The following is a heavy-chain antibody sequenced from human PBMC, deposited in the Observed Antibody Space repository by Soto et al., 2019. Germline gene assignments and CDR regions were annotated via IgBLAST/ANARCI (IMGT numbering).Heavy chain of an antibody. CDR3: AKEVGITIFGVVPHYGMDV. CDR1: GFTFRSYG. Sequence: GGSLRLSCAASGFTFRSYGMHWVRQAPGKGLEWVAVISYDGSDNHYADSVKGRFTISRDNSKKTLYLQMNSLRGEDTAVYYCAKEVGITIFGVVPHYGMDVWGQGTTVTVSS. J-gene: IGHJ6*02. D-gene: IGHD3-3*01. CDR2: ISYDGSDN. V-gene: IGHV3-30*18.